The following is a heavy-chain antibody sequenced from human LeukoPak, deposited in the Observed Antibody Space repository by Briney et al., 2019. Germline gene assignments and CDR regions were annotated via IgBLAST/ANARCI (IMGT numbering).Heavy chain of an antibody. V-gene: IGHV3-20*04. CDR2: INWNGGSA. CDR3: ARDRAVAVTGYFDY. CDR1: GFTFDDFG. J-gene: IGHJ4*02. D-gene: IGHD6-19*01. Sequence: PGGSLRLSCAASGFTFDDFGMSWVRQAPGKGLEWVSGINWNGGSAGYADSLKGRFTISRDNAKNSLYLQMNSLIAEDTALYYCARDRAVAVTGYFDYWGQGTLVTVSS.